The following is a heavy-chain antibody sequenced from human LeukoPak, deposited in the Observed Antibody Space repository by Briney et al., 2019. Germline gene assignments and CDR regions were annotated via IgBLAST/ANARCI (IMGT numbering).Heavy chain of an antibody. CDR3: ARDPRDDFWSGDNWFDP. D-gene: IGHD3-3*01. CDR1: GFTFSSYA. V-gene: IGHV3-30-3*01. Sequence: GRSLRLSCAASGFTFSSYAMHWVRQAPGKGLEWVAVISYDGSNKYYADSVKGRFTISRDNSKNTLYLQMNSLRAEETAVYYCARDPRDDFWSGDNWFDPWGQGTLVTVSS. J-gene: IGHJ5*02. CDR2: ISYDGSNK.